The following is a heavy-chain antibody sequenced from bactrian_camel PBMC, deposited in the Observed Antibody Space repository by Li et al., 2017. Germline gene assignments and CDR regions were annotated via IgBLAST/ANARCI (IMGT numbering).Heavy chain of an antibody. V-gene: IGHV3S1*01. CDR1: GYTYSTVC. CDR3: ATKRGAWCPLSTYEWTD. D-gene: IGHD2*01. Sequence: VQLVESGGGSVQAGGSLRLACDASGYTYSTVCMAWFRQAPGKEREGVAQITTGYTSGGTPFYFDSVKGRFTISRDNAKNTVYLQMNSLKAEDTAMYYCATKRGAWCPLSTYEWTDWGQGTQVTVS. J-gene: IGHJ4*01. CDR2: ITTGYTSGGTP.